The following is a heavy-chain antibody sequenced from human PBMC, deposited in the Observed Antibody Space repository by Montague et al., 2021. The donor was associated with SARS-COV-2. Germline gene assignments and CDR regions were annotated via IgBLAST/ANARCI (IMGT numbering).Heavy chain of an antibody. CDR3: ARDLGLGSSWYTFDY. Sequence: SLRLSCAASGFTVSNNYMSWVRQAPGKGLEWVSVIYSGGSTYYADSVKGRFTISRDNSKNTLYLQMNSLRAEDTAVYYCARDLGLGSSWYTFDYWGQGTLVTVSS. J-gene: IGHJ4*02. CDR1: GFTVSNNY. V-gene: IGHV3-53*01. D-gene: IGHD6-13*01. CDR2: IYSGGST.